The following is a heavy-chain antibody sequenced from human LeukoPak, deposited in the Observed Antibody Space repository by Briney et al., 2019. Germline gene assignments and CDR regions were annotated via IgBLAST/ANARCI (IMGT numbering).Heavy chain of an antibody. CDR1: GGSISSGSYY. CDR2: IYTSGST. D-gene: IGHD5-12*01. J-gene: IGHJ6*03. Sequence: SETLSLTCTGSGGSISSGSYYWSWIRQPAGKGLEWIGRIYTSGSTNYNPSLKSRVTISVDTSKNQFSLKLSSVTAADTAVYYCARDRVGYDYYLDYYYYMDVWGKGTTVTVSS. V-gene: IGHV4-61*02. CDR3: ARDRVGYDYYLDYYYYMDV.